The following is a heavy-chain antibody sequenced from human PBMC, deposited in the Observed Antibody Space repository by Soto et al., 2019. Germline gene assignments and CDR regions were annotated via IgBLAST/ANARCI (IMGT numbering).Heavy chain of an antibody. CDR2: IDPSDSYI. Sequence: PGESLKISCKTSGYTFSGHWISWVRQVPGKGLQWMGNIDPSDSYINYNPAFRGHVTFSVDKSSSTAYLHWRSLGPSDTAIYYCARHGAALWLGYWGQGTLVTVS. J-gene: IGHJ4*02. CDR1: GYTFSGHW. D-gene: IGHD6-19*01. V-gene: IGHV5-10-1*01. CDR3: ARHGAALWLGY.